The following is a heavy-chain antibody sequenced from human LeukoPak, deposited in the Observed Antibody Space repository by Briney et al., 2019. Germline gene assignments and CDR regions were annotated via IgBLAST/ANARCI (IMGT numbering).Heavy chain of an antibody. CDR3: ARGLEYYYDSSGYYGY. V-gene: IGHV3-48*03. CDR1: GFTFSSYE. CDR2: ISSSGSTI. Sequence: GGSLRLSCAASGFTFSSYEMNWVRQAPGKGLEWVSYISSSGSTIYYADSVKGRFTISRDNAKSSLYLQMNSLRAEDTAVYYCARGLEYYYDSSGYYGYWGQGTLVTVSS. D-gene: IGHD3-22*01. J-gene: IGHJ4*02.